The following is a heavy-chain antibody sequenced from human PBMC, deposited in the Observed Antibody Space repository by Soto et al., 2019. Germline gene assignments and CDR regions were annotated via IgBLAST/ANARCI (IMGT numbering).Heavy chain of an antibody. CDR2: INSDASHT. D-gene: IGHD2-2*01. CDR3: VRDGHCMTSSCYGNWFDP. CDR1: GFTFSTYW. V-gene: IGHV3-74*01. Sequence: GGSLRLSCAASGFTFSTYWMHWIRQVPGKGLEWVSRINSDASHTYYADSVKGRFTISRDNAKNTLHLEMNSMRAEDTAVYYCVRDGHCMTSSCYGNWFDPWGKGTLVTVS. J-gene: IGHJ5*02.